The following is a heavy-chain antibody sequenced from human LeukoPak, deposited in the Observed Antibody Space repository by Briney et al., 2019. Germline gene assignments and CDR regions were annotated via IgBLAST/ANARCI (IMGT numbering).Heavy chain of an antibody. D-gene: IGHD3-22*01. CDR1: GYTFTSYY. J-gene: IGHJ4*02. CDR3: AREGLGFYYDSSGYYY. V-gene: IGHV1-46*01. CDR2: INPSGGST. Sequence: ALVKVSCKASGYTFTSYYMHWVRQAPGQGLEWMGIINPSGGSTSYAQKFQGRVTMTRDMSTSTVYMELSSLRSEDTAVYYCAREGLGFYYDSSGYYYWGQGTLVTVSS.